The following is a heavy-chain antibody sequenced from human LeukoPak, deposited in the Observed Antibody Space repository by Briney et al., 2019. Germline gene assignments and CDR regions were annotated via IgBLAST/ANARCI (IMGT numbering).Heavy chain of an antibody. J-gene: IGHJ5*02. CDR2: IIPILGIA. D-gene: IGHD3-10*01. CDR1: GGTFSSYA. V-gene: IGHV1-69*04. CDR3: AKGGSTMVRGVIT. Sequence: SVKVSCKASGGTFSSYAISWVRQAPGQGLEWMGRIIPILGIANYAQKFQGRVTITADKSTSTAYMELSSLRSEDTAVYYCAKGGSTMVRGVITWGQGTLVTVSS.